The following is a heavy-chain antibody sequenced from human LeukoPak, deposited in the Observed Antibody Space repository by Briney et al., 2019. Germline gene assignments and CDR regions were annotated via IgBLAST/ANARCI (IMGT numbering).Heavy chain of an antibody. V-gene: IGHV3-23*01. Sequence: GGSLRLSCAASGFTFSSYAMSWVRQAPGKGLEWVSAISGSGGSTYYADSVKGRFTISRDNAKNSLYLQMNSLRAEDTAVYYCARVCDYVWGSYRCFDYWGQGTLVTVSS. J-gene: IGHJ4*02. CDR3: ARVCDYVWGSYRCFDY. CDR1: GFTFSSYA. CDR2: ISGSGGST. D-gene: IGHD3-16*02.